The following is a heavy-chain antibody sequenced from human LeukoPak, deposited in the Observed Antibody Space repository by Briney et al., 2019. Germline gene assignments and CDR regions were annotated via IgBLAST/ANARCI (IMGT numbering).Heavy chain of an antibody. CDR1: GVTFIFNA. V-gene: IGHV3-64D*06. Sequence: GGAPKLPCLAPGVTFIFNAMAGVPPAPGKGLGKFLRYSSNGGNTYYADSVKGRFTMSRANTNNTLYLQMSSLRAEDTALYYCVKDRGQSIETAGHFGSWGQGTLVTVSS. D-gene: IGHD5-24*01. CDR2: SSNGGNT. CDR3: VKDRGQSIETAGHFGS. J-gene: IGHJ4*02.